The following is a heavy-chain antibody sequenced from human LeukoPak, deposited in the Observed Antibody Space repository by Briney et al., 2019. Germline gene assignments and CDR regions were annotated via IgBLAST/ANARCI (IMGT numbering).Heavy chain of an antibody. J-gene: IGHJ4*02. D-gene: IGHD6-13*01. V-gene: IGHV4-39*07. CDR1: GDSIISTTYF. CDR3: ARTLRRRSSSVDY. CDR2: TFYSGNA. Sequence: SETLSLTCTVSGDSIISTTYFWGYIRQTPGRGLEWIGSTFYSGNAYYNPSLKSRVTMSVDTSKNQFSLKLTSVTAADTAVYYCARTLRRRSSSVDYWGQGTLVTVSS.